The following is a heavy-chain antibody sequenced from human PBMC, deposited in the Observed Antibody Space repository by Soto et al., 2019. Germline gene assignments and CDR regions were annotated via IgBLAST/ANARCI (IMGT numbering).Heavy chain of an antibody. CDR3: AGFTIFGVVITSYYYYYGMDV. V-gene: IGHV1-18*01. CDR1: GYTFTSYG. CDR2: ISAYNGNT. Sequence: ASVKVSCKASGYTFTSYGISWVRQAPGQGLEWMGGISAYNGNTNYAQKLQGRVTMTTDTSTSTAYMELSSLRSEDTAVYYCAGFTIFGVVITSYYYYYGMDVWGQGTTVTVSS. J-gene: IGHJ6*02. D-gene: IGHD3-3*01.